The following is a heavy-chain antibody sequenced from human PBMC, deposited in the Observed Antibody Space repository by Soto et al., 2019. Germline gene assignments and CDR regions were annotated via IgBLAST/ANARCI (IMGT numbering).Heavy chain of an antibody. V-gene: IGHV1-18*01. CDR3: ARRGPYDSSGYYPFDY. CDR2: ISAYNGNT. D-gene: IGHD3-22*01. J-gene: IGHJ4*02. CDR1: GYTFTSYG. Sequence: GASVKVSCKASGYTFTSYGISWVRQAPGQGLEWMGWISAYNGNTNYAQKLQGRVTMTTDTSTSTAYMELRSLRSDDTAVYYCARRGPYDSSGYYPFDYWGQGTLVTVSS.